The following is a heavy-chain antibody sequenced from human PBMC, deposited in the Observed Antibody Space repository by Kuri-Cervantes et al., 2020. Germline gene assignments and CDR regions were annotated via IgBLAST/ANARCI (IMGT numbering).Heavy chain of an antibody. V-gene: IGHV3-74*03. J-gene: IGHJ4*02. CDR1: GFTFSVYW. D-gene: IGHD2-21*02. Sequence: GGSLRLSCAASGFTFSVYWMDWVRQDPGKGLVWVSRINNDGGTTKYADSVKGRFTISRDNAENTLYLQINSLRVEDTAVYYCVRPGLRIVVVTAPHYWGQGTLVTVSS. CDR3: VRPGLRIVVVTAPHY. CDR2: INNDGGTT.